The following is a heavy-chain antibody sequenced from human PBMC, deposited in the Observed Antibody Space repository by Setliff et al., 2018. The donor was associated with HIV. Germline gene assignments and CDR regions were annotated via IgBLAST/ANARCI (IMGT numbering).Heavy chain of an antibody. J-gene: IGHJ4*02. CDR2: INPNSGGT. D-gene: IGHD3-9*01. CDR1: GYTFTGYY. Sequence: ASVKVSCKASGYTFTGYYMHWVRQAPGQGLEWMGWINPNSGGTNYAQKFQCRVTMTRDTSISTAYMELSRLRSDDTAVYYCARGSLLGYFDWLFPDWGQGTLVTVSS. V-gene: IGHV1-2*02. CDR3: ARGSLLGYFDWLFPD.